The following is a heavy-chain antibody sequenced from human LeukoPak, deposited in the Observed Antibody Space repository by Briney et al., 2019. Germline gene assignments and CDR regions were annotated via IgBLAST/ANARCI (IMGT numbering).Heavy chain of an antibody. V-gene: IGHV4-39*01. CDR2: IYYTGNT. D-gene: IGHD3/OR15-3a*01. J-gene: IGHJ4*02. CDR3: ARQTGSGLFILP. CDR1: GVSISSSNSY. Sequence: PSETLSLTCTVSGVSISSSNSYWGWIRQPPGKGLEWIGSIYYTGNTYYNASLKSQVSISIDTSKNQFSLKLTSVTAADTSVYYCARQTGSGLFILPGGQGTLVTVSS.